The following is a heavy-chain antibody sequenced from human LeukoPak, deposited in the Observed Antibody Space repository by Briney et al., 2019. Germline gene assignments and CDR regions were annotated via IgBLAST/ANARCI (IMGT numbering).Heavy chain of an antibody. CDR1: GGSISSYD. CDR3: ARDRGGSIDY. D-gene: IGHD1-26*01. CDR2: IYYSGST. V-gene: IGHV4-59*01. J-gene: IGHJ4*02. Sequence: AETLSLTCTVSGGSISSYDWSWIRQPPGKGLEWVGYIYYSGSTNYNPSLKSRVTISVDPSKNQFSLKLSSVAAADTAVYYCARDRGGSIDYWGQGTLVTVSS.